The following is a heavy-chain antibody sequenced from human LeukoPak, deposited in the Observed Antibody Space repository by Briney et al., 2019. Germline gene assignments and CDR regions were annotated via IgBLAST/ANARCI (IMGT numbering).Heavy chain of an antibody. CDR3: ARDVGWNYSARNYGMDV. CDR2: IYYSGST. J-gene: IGHJ6*02. CDR1: GGSISSGDYS. D-gene: IGHD1-7*01. V-gene: IGHV4-30-4*01. Sequence: SETLSLTCTVSGGSISSGDYSWSWIRQPPGKGLEWIGYIYYSGSTYYNPSLKSRVTISVDTSKNQFSLKLSSVTAADTAVYYCARDVGWNYSARNYGMDVWGQGTTVTVSS.